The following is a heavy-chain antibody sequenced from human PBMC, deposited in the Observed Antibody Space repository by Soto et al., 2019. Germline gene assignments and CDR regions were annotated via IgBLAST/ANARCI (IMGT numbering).Heavy chain of an antibody. Sequence: SETLSLTCTVSGGSISSSSYYWGWIRQPPGKGLEWIGSIYYSGSTYYNPSLKSRVTISVDTSKNQFSLKLSSVTAADTAVYYCAITQYSSVTYFDYWGQGTLVTVSS. V-gene: IGHV4-39*01. CDR1: GGSISSSSYY. D-gene: IGHD6-19*01. J-gene: IGHJ4*02. CDR2: IYYSGST. CDR3: AITQYSSVTYFDY.